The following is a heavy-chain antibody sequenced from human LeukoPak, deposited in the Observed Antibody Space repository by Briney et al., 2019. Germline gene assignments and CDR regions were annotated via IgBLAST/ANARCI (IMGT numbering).Heavy chain of an antibody. Sequence: PGGSLRLSCAASGFTFSSYATSWVRQAPGKGLEWVSVISASGGTIYYADSVKGRFTISRDNSKNTLYLQMNSLRVEDTAVYYCARRSAYNNGWYNFDSWGQGTLVTVSS. CDR3: ARRSAYNNGWYNFDS. J-gene: IGHJ4*02. CDR1: GFTFSSYA. V-gene: IGHV3-23*01. CDR2: ISASGGTI. D-gene: IGHD6-19*01.